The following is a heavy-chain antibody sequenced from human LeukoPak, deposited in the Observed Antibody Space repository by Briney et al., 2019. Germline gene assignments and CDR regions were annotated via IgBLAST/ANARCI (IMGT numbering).Heavy chain of an antibody. V-gene: IGHV3-21*03. CDR1: GFAFSSYS. CDR2: ISSSSSYI. CDR3: TTVRSGYDWGSYYYYYMDV. D-gene: IGHD5-12*01. Sequence: GGSLRLSCAASGFAFSSYSMNWVRQAPGKGLEWVSSISSSSSYIYYADSVKGRFTISRDNSNPTLYLQMNSLRAEDTAVYYCTTVRSGYDWGSYYYYYMDVWGKGTTVTVSS. J-gene: IGHJ6*03.